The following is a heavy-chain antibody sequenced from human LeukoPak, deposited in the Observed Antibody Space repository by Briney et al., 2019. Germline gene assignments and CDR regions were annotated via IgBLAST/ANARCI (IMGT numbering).Heavy chain of an antibody. CDR2: IYYSGST. Sequence: PSETLSLTCSVSGGSISSYYWSWIRQPPGKGPEWIGYIYYSGSTNYNPSLKSRVTISVDTSKNQFSLNLTSVTAADTAVYYCARSDYGDYSAYFDSWGQGTLVTVSS. J-gene: IGHJ4*02. D-gene: IGHD4-17*01. V-gene: IGHV4-59*01. CDR1: GGSISSYY. CDR3: ARSDYGDYSAYFDS.